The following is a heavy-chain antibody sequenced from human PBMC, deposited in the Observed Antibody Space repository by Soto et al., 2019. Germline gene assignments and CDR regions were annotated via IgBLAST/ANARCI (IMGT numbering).Heavy chain of an antibody. Sequence: EVQLVESGGGLVQPGGSLRLSCAASGFTFSDHYMDWVRQAPGKGLEWVGRSRNKAKSYTTDYAASVKCRFTISRDDSMNYINLQMNSLKIEDTAVYYCISRDPAYRETWGQGTLVTVSS. J-gene: IGHJ4*02. D-gene: IGHD3-16*01. CDR3: ISRDPAYRET. V-gene: IGHV3-72*01. CDR2: SRNKAKSYTT. CDR1: GFTFSDHY.